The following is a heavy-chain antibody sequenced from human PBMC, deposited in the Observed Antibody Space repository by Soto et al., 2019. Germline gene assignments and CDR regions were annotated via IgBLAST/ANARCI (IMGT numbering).Heavy chain of an antibody. Sequence: QVQLQESGPGLVKPSETLSLTCTVSGGSISSYYWSWIRQPPGKGLEWIGYIYYSGSTNYNPSLKSRVTTSVDTSKNHFSLKLSSVTAADTAVYYCARQGYSYGSVDYWGQGTLVTVSS. V-gene: IGHV4-59*08. CDR3: ARQGYSYGSVDY. D-gene: IGHD5-18*01. CDR2: IYYSGST. J-gene: IGHJ4*02. CDR1: GGSISSYY.